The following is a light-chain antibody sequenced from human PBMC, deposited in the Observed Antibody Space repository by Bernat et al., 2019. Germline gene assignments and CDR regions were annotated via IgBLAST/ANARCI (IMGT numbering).Light chain of an antibody. J-gene: IGKJ4*01. CDR1: QSVSTGY. V-gene: IGKV3-20*01. CDR2: GAS. Sequence: EIVLTQSPGTLSLSPGERATLSCRASQSVSTGYLAWYQQKPGQPPRLLIYGASSRATGIPDRFSASGSVTDFTFTISRLEPEDFAVYYCQQYTTSPPEFTFGGGTKVEIK. CDR3: QQYTTSPPEFT.